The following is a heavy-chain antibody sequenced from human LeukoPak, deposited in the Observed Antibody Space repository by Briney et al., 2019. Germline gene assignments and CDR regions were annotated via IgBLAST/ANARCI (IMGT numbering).Heavy chain of an antibody. CDR1: GGTFSSYA. CDR3: ARDLSYNYFEY. V-gene: IGHV1-69*04. J-gene: IGHJ4*02. D-gene: IGHD2-2*02. CDR2: IIPIFGIA. Sequence: ASVKVSCKASGGTFSSYAISWVRQAPGQGLEWMGRIIPIFGIANYAQKFQGRVTITADKSTSTAYMELSSLRSEDTAVYYCARDLSYNYFEYWGQGTVVTVSS.